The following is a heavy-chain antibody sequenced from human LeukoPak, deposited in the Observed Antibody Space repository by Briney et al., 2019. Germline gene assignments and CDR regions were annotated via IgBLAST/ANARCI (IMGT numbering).Heavy chain of an antibody. Sequence: ASVKVSCKASGYTFTSYAMHWVRQAPGQRLEWMGWINAGNGNTKYSQKFQGRVTITRDTSASTAYMELSSLRSEDTAVYYCARFRSSDWNSWFDPWGQGTLVTVSS. D-gene: IGHD6-19*01. CDR2: INAGNGNT. CDR3: ARFRSSDWNSWFDP. V-gene: IGHV1-3*01. J-gene: IGHJ5*02. CDR1: GYTFTSYA.